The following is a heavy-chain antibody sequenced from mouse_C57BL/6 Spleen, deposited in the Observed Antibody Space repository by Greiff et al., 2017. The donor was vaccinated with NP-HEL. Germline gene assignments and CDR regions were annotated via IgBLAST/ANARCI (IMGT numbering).Heavy chain of an antibody. V-gene: IGHV5-4*01. J-gene: IGHJ2*01. CDR2: ISDGGSYT. CDR3: ARDTGGLRGYFDY. D-gene: IGHD2-4*01. Sequence: EVQVVESGGGLVKPGGSLKLSCAASGFTFSSYAMSWVRQTPEKRLEWVATISDGGSYTYYPDNVKGRFTISRDNAKNNLYLQMSHLKSEDTAMYYCARDTGGLRGYFDYWGQGTTLTVSS. CDR1: GFTFSSYA.